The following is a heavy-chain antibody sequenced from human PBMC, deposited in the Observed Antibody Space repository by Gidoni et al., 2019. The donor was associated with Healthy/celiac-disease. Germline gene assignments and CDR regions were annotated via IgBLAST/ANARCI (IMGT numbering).Heavy chain of an antibody. V-gene: IGHV2-5*02. CDR1: GFSLSTSGVG. Sequence: QITLKESGPTLVKPTQTLTLTCTFSGFSLSTSGVGVGWIRQPPGKALEWLALIYWDDDKSYSPSLKSRLTITKDTSKNQVVLTMTNMDPVDTATYYCAHRPNGDYVDAFDIWGQGTMVTVSS. D-gene: IGHD4-17*01. CDR2: IYWDDDK. J-gene: IGHJ3*02. CDR3: AHRPNGDYVDAFDI.